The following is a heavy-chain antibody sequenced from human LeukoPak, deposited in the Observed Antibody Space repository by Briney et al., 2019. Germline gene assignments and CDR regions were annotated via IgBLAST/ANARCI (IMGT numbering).Heavy chain of an antibody. V-gene: IGHV1-69*13. D-gene: IGHD5-24*01. J-gene: IGHJ4*02. Sequence: SVKVSCKASGGTFSSYAISWVRQAPGQGLEWMGGIIPIFGTANYAQKFQGRVTITADESTSTAYMELSSLRFEDTAVYYCARGGDGYNYRIDYWGQGTLVTVSS. CDR2: IIPIFGTA. CDR1: GGTFSSYA. CDR3: ARGGDGYNYRIDY.